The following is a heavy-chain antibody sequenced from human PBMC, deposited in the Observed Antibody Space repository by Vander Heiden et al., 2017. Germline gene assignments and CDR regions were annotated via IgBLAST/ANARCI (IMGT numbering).Heavy chain of an antibody. V-gene: IGHV3-9*01. CDR2: INWNSGNL. CDR3: AKDLSARFYYSGSNFYSYGMDV. CDR1: GFTFDDYA. J-gene: IGHJ6*02. D-gene: IGHD3-10*01. Sequence: SCAASGFTFDDYAMHWVRQPPGKGLEWVSGINWNSGNLGYAGSVKGRFTISRDKNSLYLQMNSLRPEDTALYYCAKDLSARFYYSGSNFYSYGMDVWGQGTTVTVSS.